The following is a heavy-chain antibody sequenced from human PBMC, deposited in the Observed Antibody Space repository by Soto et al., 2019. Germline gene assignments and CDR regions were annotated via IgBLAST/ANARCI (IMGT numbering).Heavy chain of an antibody. CDR1: GFTFSSYG. CDR2: IWYDGSNK. J-gene: IGHJ6*02. CDR3: ARAVSRIAEALYGMDV. D-gene: IGHD6-13*01. Sequence: QVQLVESGGGVVQPGRSLRLSCAASGFTFSSYGMHWVRQAPGKGLEWVAVIWYDGSNKYYADSVKGRFTISRDNSKNTLYLQMNSLRAEDTAVYYCARAVSRIAEALYGMDVWGQGTTVTVSS. V-gene: IGHV3-33*01.